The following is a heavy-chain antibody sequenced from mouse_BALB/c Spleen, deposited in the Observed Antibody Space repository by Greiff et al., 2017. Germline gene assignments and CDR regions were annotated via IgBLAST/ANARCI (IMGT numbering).Heavy chain of an antibody. Sequence: DVQLQESGGGLVKPGGSLKLSCAASGFTFSSYAMSWVRQTPEKRLEWVATISDGGSYTYYPDSVKGRFTISRDNAKNNLYLQMSSLKSEDTAMYYCARCFYGTLDYWGQGTTLTVSS. V-gene: IGHV5-6*01. J-gene: IGHJ2*01. CDR1: GFTFSSYA. D-gene: IGHD2-1*01. CDR3: ARCFYGTLDY. CDR2: ISDGGSYT.